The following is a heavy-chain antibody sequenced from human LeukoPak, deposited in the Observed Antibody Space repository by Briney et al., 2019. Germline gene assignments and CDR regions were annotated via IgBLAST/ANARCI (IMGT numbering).Heavy chain of an antibody. CDR1: GFRFSSHW. V-gene: IGHV3-23*01. J-gene: IGHJ1*01. D-gene: IGHD3-22*01. CDR2: ITPNADRT. Sequence: GGSLRLSCAASGFRFSSHWMSWVRQAPGKGLEWVSFITPNADRTSYADSVEGRFTISRDNPRNTLYMQMNSLRDEDTALYYCAIMHGYYDGSGYWVQWGQGTLVTVSS. CDR3: AIMHGYYDGSGYWVQ.